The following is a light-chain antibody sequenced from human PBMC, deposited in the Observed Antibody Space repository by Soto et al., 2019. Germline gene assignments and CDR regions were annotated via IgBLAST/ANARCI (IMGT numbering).Light chain of an antibody. CDR2: DVT. Sequence: QSVLAQPASVSASPGQSITISCTGTSSDVGGYNYVSWYQQHPVKAPKLMIYDVTNRPSGVSDRFSGSKSGNTASLTISGLRAEDEADYLCSSYPSSSTPYVFGIGTKVTVL. V-gene: IGLV2-14*01. J-gene: IGLJ1*01. CDR3: SSYPSSSTPYV. CDR1: SSDVGGYNY.